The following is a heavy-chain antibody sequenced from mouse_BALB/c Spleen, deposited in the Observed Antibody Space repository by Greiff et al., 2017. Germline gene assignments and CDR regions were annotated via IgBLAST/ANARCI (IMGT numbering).Heavy chain of an antibody. CDR3: ARSYYTYAMDY. V-gene: IGHV2-6-7*01. CDR1: GFSLTGYG. J-gene: IGHJ4*01. D-gene: IGHD1-1*01. Sequence: VQRVESGPGLVAPSQSLSITCTVSGFSLTGYGVNWVRQPPGKGLEWLGMIWGDGSTDYNSALISRLSISKDNSKSQVFLKMNSLQTDNTARYYCARSYYTYAMDYWGQGTSVTVSS. CDR2: IWGDGST.